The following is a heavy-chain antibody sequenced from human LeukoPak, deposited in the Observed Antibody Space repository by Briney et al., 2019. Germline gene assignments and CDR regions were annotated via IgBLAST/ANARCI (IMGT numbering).Heavy chain of an antibody. D-gene: IGHD5-18*01. J-gene: IGHJ4*02. Sequence: GGSLRLSCAASGFTFSNYWMTWVRQAPGKGLEWVANIKPDGSDEDYVDSVTGRFTISRDNAKNSLYLQMNSLSAEVTAVYYCARAGYTYGFDYWGQGTLVTVSS. CDR2: IKPDGSDE. V-gene: IGHV3-7*04. CDR3: ARAGYTYGFDY. CDR1: GFTFSNYW.